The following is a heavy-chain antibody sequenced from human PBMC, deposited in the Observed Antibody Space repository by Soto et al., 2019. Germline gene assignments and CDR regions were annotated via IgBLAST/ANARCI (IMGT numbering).Heavy chain of an antibody. CDR3: ARDWAAAGPFDY. J-gene: IGHJ4*02. CDR2: ISAYNGNT. D-gene: IGHD6-13*01. Sequence: QVQLVQSGAEVKKPGASVKVSCKASGYTFTSYGISWVRQAPGQGLEWMGWISAYNGNTNHAQKPQGRVTMTTDTSARTAYRELRSLRSADTAVYCCARDWAAAGPFDYWGQGTLGTVSS. V-gene: IGHV1-18*01. CDR1: GYTFTSYG.